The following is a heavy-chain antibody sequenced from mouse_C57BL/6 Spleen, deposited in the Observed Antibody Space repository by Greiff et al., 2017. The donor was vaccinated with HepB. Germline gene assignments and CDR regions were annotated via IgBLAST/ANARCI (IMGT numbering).Heavy chain of an antibody. CDR2: IDPEDGET. Sequence: EVQLQESGAELVKPGASVKLSCTASGFNIKDYYMHWVKQRTEQGLEWIGRIDPEDGETKYAPKFQGKATITADTSSNTAYLQLSSLTSEDTAVYYCVNYYGSDWYFDVWGTGTTVTVSS. D-gene: IGHD1-1*01. CDR3: VNYYGSDWYFDV. V-gene: IGHV14-2*01. CDR1: GFNIKDYY. J-gene: IGHJ1*03.